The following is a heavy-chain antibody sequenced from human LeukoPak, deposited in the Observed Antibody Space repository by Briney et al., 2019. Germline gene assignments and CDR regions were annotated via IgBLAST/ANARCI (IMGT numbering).Heavy chain of an antibody. Sequence: GGSLRLSCAASGFTFSSYWMSWVRQAPGKGLEWVANINEDGSEIYYVDSVKGRFTISRDDAKSSLYLQMNSLSAEDTAVYYCATLGGSGNPHRYWGQGTLVTVSS. CDR3: ATLGGSGNPHRY. CDR2: INEDGSEI. CDR1: GFTFSSYW. D-gene: IGHD3-10*01. J-gene: IGHJ4*02. V-gene: IGHV3-7*01.